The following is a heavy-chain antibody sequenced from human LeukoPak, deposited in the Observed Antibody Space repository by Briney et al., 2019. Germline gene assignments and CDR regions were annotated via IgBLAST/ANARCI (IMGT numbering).Heavy chain of an antibody. CDR2: IKQDGSEK. CDR3: ARGRGGPFDY. V-gene: IGHV3-7*04. D-gene: IGHD3-16*01. J-gene: IGHJ4*02. CDR1: GFTFSFYW. Sequence: GGSLRLSCAASGFTFSFYWMTWVRQAPGNGLEWVANIKQDGSEKYYEDSVKGRFTISRDNAKNSLYLQLNNLRAEDTAVYYCARGRGGPFDYWGQGTLVTVSS.